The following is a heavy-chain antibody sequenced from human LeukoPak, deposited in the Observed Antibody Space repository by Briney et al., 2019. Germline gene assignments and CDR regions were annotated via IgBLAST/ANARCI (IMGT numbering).Heavy chain of an antibody. J-gene: IGHJ4*02. CDR3: AKAYGSNGYYQLPIDF. V-gene: IGHV3-74*01. Sequence: GGSLRLSCAASGFTFSSYWMHWVRQAPGKGLVWVSRINSDGSSTSHADSVKGRFTISRDNSKNTLYLQLNNLRAEDTAVYYCAKAYGSNGYYQLPIDFWGQGTLVTVSS. CDR1: GFTFSSYW. CDR2: INSDGSST. D-gene: IGHD3-22*01.